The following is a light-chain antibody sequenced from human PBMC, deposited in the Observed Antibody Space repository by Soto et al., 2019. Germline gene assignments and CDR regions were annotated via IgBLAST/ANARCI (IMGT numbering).Light chain of an antibody. CDR3: QQYNNWPWT. CDR2: DAS. V-gene: IGKV3D-20*02. J-gene: IGKJ1*01. CDR1: QSVTSSY. Sequence: EIVLTQSPGTLSLSPGERATLSCRASQSVTSSYLALYQQKPGQSPRLVIYDASSRATGIPARFSGSGSGTDFTLTISSLQSEDFAVYYCQQYNNWPWTFGQGTKVDI.